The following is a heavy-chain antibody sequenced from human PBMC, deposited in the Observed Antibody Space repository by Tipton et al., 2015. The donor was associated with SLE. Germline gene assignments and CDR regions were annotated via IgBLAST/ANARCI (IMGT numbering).Heavy chain of an antibody. CDR1: GYTFTGYY. V-gene: IGHV1-2*02. CDR2: INPNSGDT. Sequence: QLVQSGAEVKKPGASVRVSCKTSGYTFTGYYIHWVRQAPGQGLEWMGWINPNSGDTDYAQKFQGRLSVTRDTSISTAYMELSSLRSEDTAVYYCARAPPQLGFDYWGQGTLVTVSS. J-gene: IGHJ4*02. CDR3: ARAPPQLGFDY. D-gene: IGHD5-24*01.